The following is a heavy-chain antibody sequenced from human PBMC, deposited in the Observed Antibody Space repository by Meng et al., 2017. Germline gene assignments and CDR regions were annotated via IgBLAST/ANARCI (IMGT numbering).Heavy chain of an antibody. CDR3: AHTLLFGEFQN. D-gene: IGHD3-10*01. J-gene: IGHJ4*02. CDR1: GFSLSTSGVG. Sequence: SGPTLVKPTQTLTLTCTFSGFSLSTSGVGVGWIRQPPGKALEWLALIYWNDDKRYSPSLKSRLTITKDTSKNQVVLTMTNMDPVDTATHYCAHTLLFGEFQNWGQGTLVTVSS. V-gene: IGHV2-5*01. CDR2: IYWNDDK.